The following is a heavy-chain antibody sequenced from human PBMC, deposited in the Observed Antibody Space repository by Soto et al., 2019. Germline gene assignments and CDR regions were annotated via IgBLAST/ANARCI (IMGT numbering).Heavy chain of an antibody. Sequence: SVKLSFKDSVFTLSSSAIQWVRHARGQPLEWIGWIVVGSGKTDYTHDLQARVTITRDKSTSTAYMELSGLRSEDTAVYYCAATFDSGSYDFGGHPWWGQGTLVTVPS. CDR2: IVVGSGKT. V-gene: IGHV1-58*02. CDR1: VFTLSSSA. D-gene: IGHD2-21*01. J-gene: IGHJ4*02. CDR3: AATFDSGSYDFGGHPW.